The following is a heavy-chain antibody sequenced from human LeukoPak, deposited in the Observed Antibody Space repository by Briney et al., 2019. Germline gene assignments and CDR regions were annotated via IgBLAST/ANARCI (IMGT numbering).Heavy chain of an antibody. J-gene: IGHJ5*02. CDR3: ARDSGLELGVENWFDP. D-gene: IGHD1-7*01. CDR2: MNPNSGNT. V-gene: IGHV1-8*01. Sequence: ASVKVSCKASGYTFTSYDINWVRQATGQGLEWMGWMNPNSGNTGYAQKFQGRVTMTRNTFISTAYMELRSLRSDDTAVYYCARDSGLELGVENWFDPWGQGTLVTVSS. CDR1: GYTFTSYD.